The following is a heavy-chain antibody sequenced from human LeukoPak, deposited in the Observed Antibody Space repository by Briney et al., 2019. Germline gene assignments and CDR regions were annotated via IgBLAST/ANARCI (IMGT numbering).Heavy chain of an antibody. CDR3: ARDRTWFGELLPNWSDP. V-gene: IGHV3-23*01. D-gene: IGHD3-10*01. CDR1: GFTFSSYG. CDR2: ISGSGGST. J-gene: IGHJ5*02. Sequence: GGSLRLSCAASGFTFSSYGMSWVRQAPGKGLEWVSAISGSGGSTYYADSVKGRFTISRDNAKNSLYLQMNSLRAEDTAVYYCARDRTWFGELLPNWSDPWGQGTLVTVSS.